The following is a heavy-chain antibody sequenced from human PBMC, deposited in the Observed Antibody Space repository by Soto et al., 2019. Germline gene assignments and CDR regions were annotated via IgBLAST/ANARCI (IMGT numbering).Heavy chain of an antibody. D-gene: IGHD6-19*01. Sequence: QITLKESGPTLVKPTQTLTLTCTFSGFSLSSTRVAVGWIRQPPGKALEWLALIYWDDDKRYSLFLKSRLTITKDTSKNQVVLTMYNMDPVDTATYYCAHIVVAGLGYDFDYWGQGTLVTVSS. CDR1: GFSLSSTRVA. CDR2: IYWDDDK. CDR3: AHIVVAGLGYDFDY. J-gene: IGHJ4*02. V-gene: IGHV2-5*02.